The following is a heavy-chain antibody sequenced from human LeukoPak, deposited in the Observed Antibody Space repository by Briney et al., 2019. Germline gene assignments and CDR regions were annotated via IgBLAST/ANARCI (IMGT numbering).Heavy chain of an antibody. D-gene: IGHD6-13*01. Sequence: GGSLRLSCAASGFTFSSCSMNWVRQAPGKGLEWVSSISSSSSYIYYADSVKGRFTISRDNAKNSLYLQMNSLRAEDTAVYYCARDPDGGSSSDYWGQGTLVTVSS. V-gene: IGHV3-21*01. CDR3: ARDPDGGSSSDY. J-gene: IGHJ4*02. CDR2: ISSSSSYI. CDR1: GFTFSSCS.